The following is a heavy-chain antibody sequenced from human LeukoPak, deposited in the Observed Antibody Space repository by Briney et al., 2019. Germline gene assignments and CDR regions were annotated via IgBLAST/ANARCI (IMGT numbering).Heavy chain of an antibody. V-gene: IGHV3-30*02. J-gene: IGHJ4*02. Sequence: GGSLRLSCAASGFTFSSYGMHWVRQAPGKGLEWVAFIRYDGSNKYYADSAKGRFTISRDNSKNTLYLQMNSLRAEDTAVYYCAKTLPPVDRIGHIFDYWGQGTLVTVSS. CDR1: GFTFSSYG. D-gene: IGHD2-15*01. CDR2: IRYDGSNK. CDR3: AKTLPPVDRIGHIFDY.